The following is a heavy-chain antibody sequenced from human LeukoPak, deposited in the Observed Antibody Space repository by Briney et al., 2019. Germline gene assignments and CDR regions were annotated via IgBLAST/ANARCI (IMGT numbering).Heavy chain of an antibody. CDR3: ARGRMDYYGSGSRNWFDP. J-gene: IGHJ5*02. CDR1: GFTFSDYY. V-gene: IGHV3-11*01. D-gene: IGHD3-10*01. Sequence: PGGSLRLSCAASGFTFSDYYMSWIRQAPGKGLEWVSYISSSGSTIYYADSVKGRFTISRDNAKNSLYLQMNSLRAEDMAVYYCARGRMDYYGSGSRNWFDPWGQGTLVTVSS. CDR2: ISSSGSTI.